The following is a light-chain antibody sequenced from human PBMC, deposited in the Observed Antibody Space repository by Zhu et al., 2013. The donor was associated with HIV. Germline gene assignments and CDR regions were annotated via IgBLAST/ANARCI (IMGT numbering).Light chain of an antibody. J-gene: IGKJ2*03. CDR2: GAS. CDR1: QSLSSN. CDR3: QQRSNWPPYS. Sequence: EIVMTQSPATLSVSPGERATLSCRASQSLSSNLAWYQQKPGQTPRLLIYGASTRATGIPARFSGSGSGTEFTLTISSLHSEDFAVYYCQQRSNWPPYSFGQGTKLEIK. V-gene: IGKV3-15*01.